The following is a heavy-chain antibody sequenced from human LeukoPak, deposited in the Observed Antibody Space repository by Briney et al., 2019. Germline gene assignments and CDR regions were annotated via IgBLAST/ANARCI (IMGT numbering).Heavy chain of an antibody. Sequence: SEALSLTCAVYGGSFSGYYWSWIRQPPGKGLEWIGEINHSGSTNYNPSLKSRVTISVDTSKNQFSLKLSSVTAADTAVYYCARGARIAVAGNYYYYYMDVWGKGTTATVSS. V-gene: IGHV4-34*01. CDR1: GGSFSGYY. CDR2: INHSGST. D-gene: IGHD6-19*01. J-gene: IGHJ6*03. CDR3: ARGARIAVAGNYYYYYMDV.